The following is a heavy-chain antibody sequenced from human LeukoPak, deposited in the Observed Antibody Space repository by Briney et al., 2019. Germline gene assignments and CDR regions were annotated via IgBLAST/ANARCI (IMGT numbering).Heavy chain of an antibody. CDR1: GFSFSTHW. Sequence: GGSLRLSCVASGFSFSTHWMNWVRQAPGKGLEWMAHIKQDGSESFYEDSLKGRFTISRDNAKNSVFLQMSSLRAEDTAVYYCARGRFTDNGVFDYWGRGTLVIVSS. D-gene: IGHD1-14*01. CDR3: ARGRFTDNGVFDY. J-gene: IGHJ4*02. CDR2: IKQDGSES. V-gene: IGHV3-7*01.